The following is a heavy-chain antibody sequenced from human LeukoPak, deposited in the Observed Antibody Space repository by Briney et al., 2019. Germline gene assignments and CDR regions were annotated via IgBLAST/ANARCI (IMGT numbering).Heavy chain of an antibody. Sequence: PGGSLRLSCAASGFTFSSYGMHWVRQAPGKGLEWVAVIWYDGSNKYYADSVKGRFTISRDNSKNTLYLQMNSLRAEDTAVYYCAKDRSYYSDYVKGWGQGTLVTVSS. CDR3: AKDRSYYSDYVKG. CDR1: GFTFSSYG. J-gene: IGHJ4*02. CDR2: IWYDGSNK. D-gene: IGHD4-11*01. V-gene: IGHV3-33*06.